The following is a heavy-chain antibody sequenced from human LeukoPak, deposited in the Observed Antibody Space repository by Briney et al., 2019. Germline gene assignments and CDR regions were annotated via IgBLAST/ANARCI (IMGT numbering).Heavy chain of an antibody. CDR3: ASSTSYYYGSGSFYGMDV. V-gene: IGHV3-21*01. CDR1: GFTFSSYS. D-gene: IGHD3-10*01. CDR2: ISSSSSYI. J-gene: IGHJ6*04. Sequence: GGSLRLSCAASGFTFSSYSMNWVRQAPGKGLEWVSSISSSSSYIYYADSVKGRFTISRGNAKNSLYLQMNSLRAEDTAVYYCASSTSYYYGSGSFYGMDVWGEGTTVTVSS.